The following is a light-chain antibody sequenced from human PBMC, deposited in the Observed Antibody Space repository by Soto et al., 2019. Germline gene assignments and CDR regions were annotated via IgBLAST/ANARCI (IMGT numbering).Light chain of an antibody. Sequence: QSVLTPPASVSWSPGLSITISCTGTSSDVGGYNYVSWYQQHPVKAPKLMIYDVTNRPSGVSDRFSGSKSGNTASLTISGLQAEDEADYYCSSYTSSSTPYVFGTGTKVTVL. CDR2: DVT. J-gene: IGLJ1*01. CDR3: SSYTSSSTPYV. V-gene: IGLV2-14*01. CDR1: SSDVGGYNY.